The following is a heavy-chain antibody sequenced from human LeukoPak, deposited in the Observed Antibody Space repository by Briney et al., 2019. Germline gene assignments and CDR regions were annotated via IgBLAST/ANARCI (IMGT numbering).Heavy chain of an antibody. CDR1: GFTFSSYW. CDR3: ARAEYTSSSRHFDY. J-gene: IGHJ4*02. Sequence: GSLRLSCAASGFTFSSYWMHWARQAPEKGLVWVSRINSDGNITNYADSVKGRFTISRDSAKNTLYLQMSSLRAEDTAVYYCARAEYTSSSRHFDYWGQGTLVTVSS. V-gene: IGHV3-74*01. D-gene: IGHD6-6*01. CDR2: INSDGNIT.